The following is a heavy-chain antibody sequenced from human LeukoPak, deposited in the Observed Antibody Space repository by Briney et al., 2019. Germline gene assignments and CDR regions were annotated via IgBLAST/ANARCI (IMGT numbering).Heavy chain of an antibody. D-gene: IGHD5-12*01. CDR3: ARSPDIVATIETY. V-gene: IGHV1-2*02. CDR1: GYTFTGYY. Sequence: ASVKVSCKASGYTFTGYYMHWVRQAPGEGFEWMGWINPYSGDTNYAQKFQGRVTMTRDTSISTAYMELSRLRSDDTAVYYCARSPDIVATIETYWGQGTLVTVSS. CDR2: INPYSGDT. J-gene: IGHJ4*02.